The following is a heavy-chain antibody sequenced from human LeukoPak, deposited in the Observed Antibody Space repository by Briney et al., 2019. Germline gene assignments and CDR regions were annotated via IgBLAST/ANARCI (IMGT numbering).Heavy chain of an antibody. Sequence: PGGSLRLSCAASGFTFSSYSMNWVRQAPGKGLEWVSSISSSSSTIYYADSVKGRFTISRDNAKNSLYLQMNSLRAEDTAVYYCARASISSWYGALNEGFDPWGQGTLVTVSS. V-gene: IGHV3-48*01. CDR2: ISSSSSTI. J-gene: IGHJ5*02. D-gene: IGHD6-13*01. CDR1: GFTFSSYS. CDR3: ARASISSWYGALNEGFDP.